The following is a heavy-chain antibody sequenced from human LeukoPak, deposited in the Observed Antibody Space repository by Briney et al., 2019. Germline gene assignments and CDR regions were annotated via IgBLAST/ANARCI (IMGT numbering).Heavy chain of an antibody. CDR2: INPNSGGT. CDR1: GYTFTSYY. J-gene: IGHJ4*02. CDR3: AKGYYYGSGSVDY. V-gene: IGHV1-2*02. D-gene: IGHD3-10*01. Sequence: ASVKVSCKASGYTFTSYYMHWVRQAPGQGLEWMGWINPNSGGTNYAQKFQGRVTMTRDTSITTAYMELNELKSDDTAVYYCAKGYYYGSGSVDYWGQGTLVTVSS.